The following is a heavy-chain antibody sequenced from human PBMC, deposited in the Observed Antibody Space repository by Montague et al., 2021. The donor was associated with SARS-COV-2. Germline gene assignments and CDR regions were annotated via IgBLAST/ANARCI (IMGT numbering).Heavy chain of an antibody. V-gene: IGHV3-33*06. CDR3: AKLGSSWSDGDDAFDI. D-gene: IGHD6-13*01. CDR1: GFTFSSYG. Sequence: SLRLSCAASGFTFSSYGMYWVRQAPGKGLEWVAVIWYDGSNKYYADSVKGRFTISRDNSKNTLYLQMNSLRAEDTAVYYCAKLGSSWSDGDDAFDIWGQGTMVTVSS. J-gene: IGHJ3*02. CDR2: IWYDGSNK.